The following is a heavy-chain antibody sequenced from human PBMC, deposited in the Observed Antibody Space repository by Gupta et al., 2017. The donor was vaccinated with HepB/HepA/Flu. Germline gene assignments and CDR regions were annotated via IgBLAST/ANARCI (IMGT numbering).Heavy chain of an antibody. Sequence: EVQLLESGGGLVQPGGSLRLSCAASGFTFSSYAMSWVRQAPGKGLEGVSAISGSGGSTYYADSVKGRFTISRDNSKNTLYLQMKGLGAEETAVYYCAKVAERVVVIPPDYGGQGTLVTVSS. CDR1: GFTFSSYA. V-gene: IGHV3-23*01. J-gene: IGHJ4*02. CDR2: ISGSGGST. CDR3: AKVAERVVVIPPDY. D-gene: IGHD3-22*01.